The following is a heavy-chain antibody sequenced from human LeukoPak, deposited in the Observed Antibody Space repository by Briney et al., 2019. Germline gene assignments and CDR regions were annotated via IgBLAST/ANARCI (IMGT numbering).Heavy chain of an antibody. J-gene: IGHJ3*02. CDR3: AREGIVVAQNAFDI. V-gene: IGHV4-4*07. CDR2: IYTSGST. Sequence: SETLSLTCTVSGGSISSYYWSWIRQPAGKGLEWIGRIYTSGSTSYNPSLKSRVPMSVDTSKNQFSLKLSSVTAADTAVYYCAREGIVVAQNAFDIWGQGTMVTVSS. CDR1: GGSISSYY. D-gene: IGHD2-2*01.